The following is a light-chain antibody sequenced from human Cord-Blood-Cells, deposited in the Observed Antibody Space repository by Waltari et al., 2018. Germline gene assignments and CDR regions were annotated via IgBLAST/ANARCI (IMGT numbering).Light chain of an antibody. J-gene: IGKJ4*01. CDR3: QQSYSTPLVT. CDR2: AAS. V-gene: IGKV1-39*01. Sequence: DIPMTQSPSPLSASVGDRVTITCRASQSISSYLNWYQQKPGKAPKLLIYAASSLQSGVPSRFSGSGSGTDFTLTISSLQPEDFATYYCQQSYSTPLVTFGGGTKVEIK. CDR1: QSISSY.